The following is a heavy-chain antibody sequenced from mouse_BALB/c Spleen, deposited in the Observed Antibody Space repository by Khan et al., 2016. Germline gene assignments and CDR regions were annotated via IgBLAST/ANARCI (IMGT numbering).Heavy chain of an antibody. V-gene: IGHV6-6*02. CDR1: GFTFSNYW. Sequence: EVQLQESGGGLVQPGGSMKLSCVASGFTFSNYWMNWVRQSPEKGLEWVAEIRLKSNNYATHYAESVKGRFPISRDDSKSSVYLQRNNLRAEDTGIYYCTKLDYYYAMDYWGQGTSVTVSS. CDR2: IRLKSNNYAT. D-gene: IGHD2-13*01. CDR3: TKLDYYYAMDY. J-gene: IGHJ4*01.